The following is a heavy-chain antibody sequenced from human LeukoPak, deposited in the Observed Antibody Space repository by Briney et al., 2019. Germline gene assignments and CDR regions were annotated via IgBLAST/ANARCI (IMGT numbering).Heavy chain of an antibody. J-gene: IGHJ6*02. V-gene: IGHV3-33*01. CDR1: GFTFSSYG. D-gene: IGHD3-3*01. Sequence: GGSLRLSCAASGFTFSSYGMHWVRQAPGKGLEWVAVIWYDGSNKYYADSVKGRFTISRDNSKNTLYLQMNSLRAEDTAVYYCARSRTIYDPRCGMDVWGQGTTVTVSS. CDR3: ARSRTIYDPRCGMDV. CDR2: IWYDGSNK.